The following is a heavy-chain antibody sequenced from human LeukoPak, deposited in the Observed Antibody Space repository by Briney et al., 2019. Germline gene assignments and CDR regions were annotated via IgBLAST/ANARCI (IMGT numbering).Heavy chain of an antibody. V-gene: IGHV4-59*01. J-gene: IGHJ4*02. D-gene: IGHD3-10*01. CDR1: GGSINNYY. Sequence: PSETLSLTCTVSGGSINNYYWSWIRQPPGKGLEWIGYIYYTGSTNYYPSLTSRVTISVDTSKSHFSLKMSTLTAADTAVYYCAGHRGSDYPYFDYWGQGTLVTVSS. CDR3: AGHRGSDYPYFDY. CDR2: IYYTGST.